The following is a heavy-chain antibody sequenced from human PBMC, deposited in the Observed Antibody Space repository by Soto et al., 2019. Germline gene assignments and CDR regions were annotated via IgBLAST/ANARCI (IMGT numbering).Heavy chain of an antibody. J-gene: IGHJ6*02. V-gene: IGHV4-31*03. CDR3: ARGSNFYGMDV. CDR1: GGSITINGYF. D-gene: IGHD1-26*01. CDR2: IYYTGST. Sequence: PSETLSLTCTVSGGSITINGYFWSWLRQHPGKGLEWIGFIYYTGSTYYNPSLKSRLTISVDTSKNQFPLNLTSVTAADTATYFCARGSNFYGMDVWGQGTTVTVSS.